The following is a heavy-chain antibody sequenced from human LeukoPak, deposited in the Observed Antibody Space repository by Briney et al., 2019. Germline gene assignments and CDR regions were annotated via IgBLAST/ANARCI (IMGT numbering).Heavy chain of an antibody. Sequence: GGSLRPSCAASGFTFSSYEMNWVRQAPGKGLEWVSYISSSGSTIYYADSVKGRFTISRDNAKNSLYLQMNSLRAEDTAVYYCAREEKIVVVPAAHFDYWGQGTLVTVSS. J-gene: IGHJ4*02. V-gene: IGHV3-48*03. CDR1: GFTFSSYE. CDR3: AREEKIVVVPAAHFDY. CDR2: ISSSGSTI. D-gene: IGHD2-2*01.